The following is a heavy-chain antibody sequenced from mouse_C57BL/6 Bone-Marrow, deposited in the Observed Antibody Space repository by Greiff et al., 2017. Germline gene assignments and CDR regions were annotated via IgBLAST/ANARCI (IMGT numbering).Heavy chain of an antibody. V-gene: IGHV1-81*01. CDR3: ARWRIYYDYDGVWWYVDV. D-gene: IGHD2-4*01. J-gene: IGHJ1*03. Sequence: QVQLQQSGAELARPGASVKLSCKASGYTFTSYGISWVKQRTGQGLEWIGEIYPRSGNTYYNEKFKGKATLTADKSSSTAYMELRSLTSEDSAVYFCARWRIYYDYDGVWWYVDVWGTGTTVTVSS. CDR2: IYPRSGNT. CDR1: GYTFTSYG.